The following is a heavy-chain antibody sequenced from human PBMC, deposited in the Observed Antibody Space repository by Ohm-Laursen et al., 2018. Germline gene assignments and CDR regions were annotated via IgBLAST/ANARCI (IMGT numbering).Heavy chain of an antibody. D-gene: IGHD1-26*01. J-gene: IGHJ4*02. CDR3: ARAPMSGSYWIDY. CDR1: GRSISSYY. CDR2: IYYSGST. Sequence: GTLSLTCTVSGRSISSYYWSWIRQPPGKGLEWIGYIYYSGSTNYNPSLKSRVTISVDTSKNQFSLKLSSVTVADTAVYYCARAPMSGSYWIDYWGQGTLVTVSS. V-gene: IGHV4-59*01.